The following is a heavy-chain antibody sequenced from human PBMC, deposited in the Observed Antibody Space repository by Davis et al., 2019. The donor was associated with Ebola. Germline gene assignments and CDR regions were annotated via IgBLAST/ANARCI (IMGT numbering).Heavy chain of an antibody. CDR2: ITNDGTRT. Sequence: GESLKISCAASGFIFSDYWMNWVRQTPGKGLVWVSRITNDGTRTSYADSVQGRFTISRDNAKNTLFLQLNSLRVEDTAIYYCARRGAASIDYWGQGTLVTVSS. V-gene: IGHV3-74*01. CDR3: ARRGAASIDY. CDR1: GFIFSDYW. J-gene: IGHJ4*02. D-gene: IGHD6-25*01.